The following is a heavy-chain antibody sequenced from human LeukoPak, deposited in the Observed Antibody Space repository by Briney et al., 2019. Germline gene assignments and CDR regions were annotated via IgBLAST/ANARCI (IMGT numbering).Heavy chain of an antibody. V-gene: IGHV4-59*01. D-gene: IGHD1-26*01. CDR2: ISYSGNT. J-gene: IGHJ6*04. Sequence: PSETLSLTCTVSGGSISNYYWSWIRQPPGKELEWIGYISYSGNTNYNPSLKSRVTISVDMSKNQFSLKLSSMTAADTAIDYCARDRLGSGGYYGMDVWGKGTTVTVSS. CDR1: GGSISNYY. CDR3: ARDRLGSGGYYGMDV.